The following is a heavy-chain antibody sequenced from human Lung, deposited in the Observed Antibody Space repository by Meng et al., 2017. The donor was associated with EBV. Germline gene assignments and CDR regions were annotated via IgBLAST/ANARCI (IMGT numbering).Heavy chain of an antibody. D-gene: IGHD4-17*01. CDR2: ISGNGESA. CDR1: GFTFDDYA. CDR3: AKEERSTVTPFDY. J-gene: IGHJ4*02. Sequence: VQFVESGGGLVQPGGSLRLSCAASGFTFDDYAMSWVRQAPGKGLEWVSSISGNGESAYYVDSVRGRFTISRDNSKHTLYLDMNTLRAEDTAIYYCAKEERSTVTPFDYWGQGTLVTVSS. V-gene: IGHV3-23*04.